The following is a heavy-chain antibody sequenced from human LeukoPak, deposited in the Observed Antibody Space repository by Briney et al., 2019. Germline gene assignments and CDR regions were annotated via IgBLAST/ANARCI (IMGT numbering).Heavy chain of an antibody. D-gene: IGHD1-26*01. V-gene: IGHV4-59*01. CDR1: GGSISSYY. CDR2: TYESGST. J-gene: IGHJ4*02. Sequence: SETLSLTCTVSGGSISSYYWSWIRQSPGKGLEWIGNTYESGSTNYNPSLKSRVTISVDTSKNQFSLKLSSVTAADTAVYYCARGGATFDIFDYWGQGTLVTVSS. CDR3: ARGGATFDIFDY.